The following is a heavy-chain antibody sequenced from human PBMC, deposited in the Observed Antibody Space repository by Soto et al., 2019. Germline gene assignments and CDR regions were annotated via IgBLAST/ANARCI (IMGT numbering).Heavy chain of an antibody. CDR3: ARNSGASSLTRFDP. J-gene: IGHJ5*02. D-gene: IGHD2-15*01. CDR1: GYTFTSYG. V-gene: IGHV1-18*01. CDR2: ISAYNGNT. Sequence: GASVKVSCKASGYTFTSYGISWVRQAPGQGLEWMGWISAYNGNTNYAQKLQGRVTMTTDTSTSTAYMELSSLRSEDTAVYYCARNSGASSLTRFDPWGQGTLVTVSS.